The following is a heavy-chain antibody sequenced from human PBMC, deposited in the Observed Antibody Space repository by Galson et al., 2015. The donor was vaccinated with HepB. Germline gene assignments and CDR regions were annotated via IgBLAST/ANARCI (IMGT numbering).Heavy chain of an antibody. CDR3: ARVGRGLDYKMVIDY. D-gene: IGHD5-18*01. CDR2: INTNSGNP. CDR1: GYTFTTYA. V-gene: IGHV7-4-1*02. Sequence: SVKVSCKASGYTFTTYAMTWVRQAPGQGLEWMGWINTNSGNPTSAQGFTGRFVFSLDTSVSTAYLQINSLRPDDTAMYYCARVGRGLDYKMVIDYWGQGTLVTVSS. J-gene: IGHJ4*02.